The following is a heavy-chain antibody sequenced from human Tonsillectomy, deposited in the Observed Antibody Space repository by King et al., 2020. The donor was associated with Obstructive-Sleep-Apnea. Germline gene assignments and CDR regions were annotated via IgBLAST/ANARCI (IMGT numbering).Heavy chain of an antibody. V-gene: IGHV4-34*01. CDR3: ARGSGAAAVNWFDP. CDR2: INHGGST. CDR1: GGSFSDYY. J-gene: IGHJ5*02. D-gene: IGHD6-13*01. Sequence: VQLQQWGAGLLQPSETLSLTCAVYGGSFSDYYWSWIRQPPGKGLEWIGEINHGGSTNYNPSLMSRVTMSIDTSNNQFSLKLTSVTAADTAVYYCARGSGAAAVNWFDPWGQGTLVAVSS.